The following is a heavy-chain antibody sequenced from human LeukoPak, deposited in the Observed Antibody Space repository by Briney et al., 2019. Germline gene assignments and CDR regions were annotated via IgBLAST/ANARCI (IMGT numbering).Heavy chain of an antibody. CDR3: ARDYDFWSGSNTPDAFDI. V-gene: IGHV3-53*01. CDR2: IYSGDST. J-gene: IGHJ3*02. D-gene: IGHD3-3*01. CDR1: GFTVSTND. Sequence: GGSLRLSCAASGFTVSTNDMTWVRQAPGQGLEWVSIIYSGDSTYYADSVKGRFTISRDNAKNSLYLQMNSLGAEDTAVYYCARDYDFWSGSNTPDAFDIWGQGTMVTVSS.